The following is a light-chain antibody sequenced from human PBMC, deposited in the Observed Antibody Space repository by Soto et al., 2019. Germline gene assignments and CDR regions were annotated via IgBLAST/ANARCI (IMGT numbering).Light chain of an antibody. CDR1: QSVRNY. CDR2: AAS. V-gene: IGKV3-20*01. J-gene: IGKJ2*01. CDR3: QQYVGSPPYT. Sequence: EIMLTQSPATLSLSPGERATLSCRASQSVRNYLAWYQQKPGQAPRLLIYAASSRAAGVPDRFGGSGSGTDFTLTISRLEPEDFAVYYCQQYVGSPPYTFGQGTKLEIK.